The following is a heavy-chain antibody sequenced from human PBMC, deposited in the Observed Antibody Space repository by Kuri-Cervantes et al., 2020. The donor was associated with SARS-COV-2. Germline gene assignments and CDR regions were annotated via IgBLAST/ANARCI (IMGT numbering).Heavy chain of an antibody. V-gene: IGHV3-21*01. Sequence: GESLKISCAASGFTFNTYSMDWVRQAPGKGLEWVSSISGSGSYIYYADSVKGRFTISKESGENSLYLHMNSLRGDDTAVYYCARVAGEGPIYYYYMDVWGKGTTVTVSS. D-gene: IGHD2-21*01. CDR1: GFTFNTYS. CDR3: ARVAGEGPIYYYYMDV. CDR2: ISGSGSYI. J-gene: IGHJ6*03.